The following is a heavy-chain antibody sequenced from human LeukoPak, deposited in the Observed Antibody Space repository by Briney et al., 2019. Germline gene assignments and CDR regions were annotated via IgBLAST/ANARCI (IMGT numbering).Heavy chain of an antibody. CDR3: AKMQGYFDY. CDR1: GSIPFNSYS. Sequence: PGGSLRLSCAASGSIPFNSYSMSWVRQAPGKGLEWVSAITSSGETTYYADSVKDRFTISRDNSKNMVYLQMNSLRAEDAATYYCAKMQGYFDYWGQGSLVTVSS. V-gene: IGHV3-23*01. J-gene: IGHJ4*02. CDR2: ITSSGETT.